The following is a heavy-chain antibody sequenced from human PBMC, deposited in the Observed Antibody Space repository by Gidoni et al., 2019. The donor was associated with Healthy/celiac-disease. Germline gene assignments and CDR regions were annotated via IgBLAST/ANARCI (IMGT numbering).Heavy chain of an antibody. CDR3: AREGGHYYDSSGYYSDDDAFDI. V-gene: IGHV1-69*08. Sequence: QVQLVQSGAEVKKPGSSVKVSCKASGGTFSSYNISWVRQAPGQGLEWMGRIIPILGIANYAQKFQGRVTITADKSTSTAYMELSSLRSEDTAVYYCAREGGHYYDSSGYYSDDDAFDIWDQGTMVTVSS. CDR1: GGTFSSYN. CDR2: IIPILGIA. D-gene: IGHD3-22*01. J-gene: IGHJ3*02.